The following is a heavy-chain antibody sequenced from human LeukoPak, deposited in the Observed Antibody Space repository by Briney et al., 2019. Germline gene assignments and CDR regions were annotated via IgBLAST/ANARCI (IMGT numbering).Heavy chain of an antibody. D-gene: IGHD3-9*01. CDR3: ARGYRRDDILTGYYGDYFDY. J-gene: IGHJ4*02. Sequence: GGSLRLSCAASGFTFSSYSMNWVRQAPGKGLEWVSSISSSSSYIYYADSVKGRFTISRDNAKNSLYLQMNSLRAEDTAMYYCARGYRRDDILTGYYGDYFDYWGQGTLVTVSS. V-gene: IGHV3-21*01. CDR2: ISSSSSYI. CDR1: GFTFSSYS.